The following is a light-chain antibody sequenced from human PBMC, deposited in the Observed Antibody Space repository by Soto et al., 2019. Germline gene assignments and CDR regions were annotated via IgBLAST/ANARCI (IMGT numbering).Light chain of an antibody. CDR2: SNN. J-gene: IGLJ1*01. Sequence: SALTQPPSASGTPGQRVSISCSGSSSNIGSNTVNWYQQLPGTAPKLVIYSNNQRPSGVPDRFSGSKSGTSASLAISGLQSEDEADYYCAAWDDSLNGYYVFGTGTKVTV. CDR1: SSNIGSNT. CDR3: AAWDDSLNGYYV. V-gene: IGLV1-44*01.